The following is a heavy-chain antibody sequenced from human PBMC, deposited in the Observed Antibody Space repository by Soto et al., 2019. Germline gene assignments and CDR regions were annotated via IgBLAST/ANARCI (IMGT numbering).Heavy chain of an antibody. CDR1: GFIFSSSG. V-gene: IGHV3-30*18. D-gene: IGHD6-19*01. CDR2: ISYNGGDK. J-gene: IGHJ4*02. Sequence: QVQLVESGGGVVQPGRSLRLSCAASGFIFSSSGMHWVRQAPGKGLEWVAVISYNGGDKYYADSVKGRFTISRDNSKNTLFLQMNSLTADDTALYYCAKVGSSGWYSNYWGQGTLVTVSS. CDR3: AKVGSSGWYSNY.